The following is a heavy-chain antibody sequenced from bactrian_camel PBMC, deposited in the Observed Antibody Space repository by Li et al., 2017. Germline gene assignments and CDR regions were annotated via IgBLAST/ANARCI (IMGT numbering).Heavy chain of an antibody. Sequence: HVQLVESGGGSVQAEGSLRLSCAASGFAFTTDCIDWVRQAPGKEPEGVATIYQDGTTRYADSVKGRFTISQDHAKNTLYLQMNSLKPEDTAMYYCAVDRFAPPARSLSPGEYADWGQGTQVTVS. CDR1: GFAFTTDC. D-gene: IGHD6*01. V-gene: IGHV3S6*01. J-gene: IGHJ4*01. CDR2: IYQDGTT. CDR3: AVDRFAPPARSLSPGEYAD.